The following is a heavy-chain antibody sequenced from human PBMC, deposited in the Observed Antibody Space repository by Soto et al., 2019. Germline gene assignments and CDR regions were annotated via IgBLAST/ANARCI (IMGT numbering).Heavy chain of an antibody. D-gene: IGHD5-12*01. CDR3: ARIKRGYSGYDWGYYYYYMDV. Sequence: SETLSLTCAVYGGSFSGYYWSWIRQPPGKGLEWIGDINYSGSTNYNPSLKSRVTISVDTSKNQFSLKLSSVTAADTAVYYCARIKRGYSGYDWGYYYYYMDVWGKGTTVTVSS. CDR1: GGSFSGYY. J-gene: IGHJ6*03. V-gene: IGHV4-34*01. CDR2: INYSGST.